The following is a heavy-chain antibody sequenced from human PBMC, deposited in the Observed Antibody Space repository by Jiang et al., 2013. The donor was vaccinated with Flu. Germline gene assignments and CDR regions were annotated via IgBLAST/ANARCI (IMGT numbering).Heavy chain of an antibody. J-gene: IGHJ4*02. V-gene: IGHV4-59*08. CDR3: ARHQEGTSIGYDY. D-gene: IGHD3-22*01. CDR2: ISHSGST. Sequence: GPGLVKPSETLSLTCTVSGGSISNYFWSWIRQPPGKGLEWIGSISHSGSTNYNPSLKSRVTISEDTSKNQFSLKLRSVTAADTAVYYCARHQEGTSIGYDYWGQGTLVT. CDR1: GGSISNYF.